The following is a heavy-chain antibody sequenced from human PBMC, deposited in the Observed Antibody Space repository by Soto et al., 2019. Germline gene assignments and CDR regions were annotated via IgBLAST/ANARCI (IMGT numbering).Heavy chain of an antibody. D-gene: IGHD6-13*01. Sequence: EVQLVESGGGLVQPGGSLRLSCAASGFTFSNYWMHWVRQAPGKGLVWVSRINFDESTTTYADSVQGRVTISRDNAKNTLYLQRNSLSAEDTAIYYCVRGGRTAGHVDHCDDWGQGALVTVSS. CDR3: VRGGRTAGHVDHCDD. J-gene: IGHJ4*02. CDR1: GFTFSNYW. V-gene: IGHV3-74*01. CDR2: INFDESTT.